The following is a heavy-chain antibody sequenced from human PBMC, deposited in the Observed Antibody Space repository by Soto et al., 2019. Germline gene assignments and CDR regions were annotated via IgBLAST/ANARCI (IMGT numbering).Heavy chain of an antibody. D-gene: IGHD1-7*01. CDR2: IYYSGNT. CDR3: TRDSASWNYLV. J-gene: IGHJ4*02. V-gene: IGHV4-61*01. CDR1: GASVSSGSYY. Sequence: QVQLQESGPGLVKPSETLSLTCTVSGASVSSGSYYWSWIRQPPGKGLEWIGYIYYSGNTKYNPSLKSRXTXSXXTSKTQLSLKLKSVTAADTAVYYCTRDSASWNYLVWGQGTLVTVSS.